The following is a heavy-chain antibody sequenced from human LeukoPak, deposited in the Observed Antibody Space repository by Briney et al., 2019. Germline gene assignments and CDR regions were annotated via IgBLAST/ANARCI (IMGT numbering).Heavy chain of an antibody. CDR3: ARDVNY. J-gene: IGHJ4*02. Sequence: SETLSLTCTVSGDSISSSSYYWGWIRQPPGKGLEWIGNIYYSGSTYYNPSLKSRVTISVDTSKNQFSLRLTSVTASDTAVYYCARDVNYWGQGTLVTASS. CDR1: GDSISSSSYY. V-gene: IGHV4-39*07. CDR2: IYYSGST.